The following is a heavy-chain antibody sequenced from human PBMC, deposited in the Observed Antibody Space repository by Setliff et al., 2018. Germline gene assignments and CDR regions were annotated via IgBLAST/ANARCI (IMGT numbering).Heavy chain of an antibody. D-gene: IGHD1-26*01. CDR2: IYYSGRT. J-gene: IGHJ4*02. V-gene: IGHV4-39*01. CDR3: AKITGMVGATPYYFDY. Sequence: SETLSLTCTVSGGSISSSGYYWSWTRQPPGKGLEWIGNIYYSGRTYYNPSLKSRVTISVDTSKNQFSLKLTSVTAADTAVYYCAKITGMVGATPYYFDYWGQGTLVTVSS. CDR1: GGSISSSGYY.